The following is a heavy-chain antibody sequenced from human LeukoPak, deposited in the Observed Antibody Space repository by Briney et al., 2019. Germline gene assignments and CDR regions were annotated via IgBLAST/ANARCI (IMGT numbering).Heavy chain of an antibody. D-gene: IGHD3-22*01. V-gene: IGHV3-53*01. Sequence: GGSLRLSCAASGFTVSSNYMSWVRQAPGKGLEWVSVIYSGGSTYYADSVKGRFTISRDNSKNTLYLQMNSLRAEDTAVYYCARIDSSGYYYYGMDVWGPGTTVTVSS. CDR2: IYSGGST. J-gene: IGHJ6*02. CDR1: GFTVSSNY. CDR3: ARIDSSGYYYYGMDV.